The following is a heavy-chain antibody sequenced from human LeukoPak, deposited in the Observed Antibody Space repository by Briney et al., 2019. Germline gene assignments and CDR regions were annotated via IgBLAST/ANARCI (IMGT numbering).Heavy chain of an antibody. V-gene: IGHV3-48*04. CDR1: GFTFSTYS. CDR2: ISSSGSTI. CDR3: ARDLLNWEDAFDI. Sequence: GGSLRLSCAASGFTFSTYSMNWVRQAPGKGLEWVSYISSSGSTIYYADSVEGRFTISRDNAKNSLYLQMNSLRAEDTAVYYCARDLLNWEDAFDIWGQGTMVTVSS. J-gene: IGHJ3*02. D-gene: IGHD7-27*01.